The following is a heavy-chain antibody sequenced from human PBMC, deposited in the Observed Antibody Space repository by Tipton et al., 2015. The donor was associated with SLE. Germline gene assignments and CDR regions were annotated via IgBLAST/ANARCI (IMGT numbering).Heavy chain of an antibody. V-gene: IGHV4-34*01. Sequence: TLSLTCAVYGGSFSGYYWSWIRQPPGKGLEWIGEINHSGSTNYNPSLKSRVTISIDTSKNQFSLKLSSVTAADTAVYYCARGRGSSSMGPYGMDVWGQGTTVPVSS. CDR2: INHSGST. CDR1: GGSFSGYY. J-gene: IGHJ6*02. D-gene: IGHD6-6*01. CDR3: ARGRGSSSMGPYGMDV.